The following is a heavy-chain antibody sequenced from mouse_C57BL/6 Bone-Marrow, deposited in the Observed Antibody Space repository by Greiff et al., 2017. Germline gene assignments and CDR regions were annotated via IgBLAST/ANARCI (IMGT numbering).Heavy chain of an antibody. CDR1: GFNIKDDY. J-gene: IGHJ3*01. Sequence: VQLKESGAELVRPGASVKLSCTASGFNIKDDYMHWVKQRPEQGLEWIGWIDPENGDTEYASKFQGKATITADTSSNTAYLQLRSLTSEDTAVYYCTTFRQLRLGFAYWGQGTLVTVSA. V-gene: IGHV14-4*01. D-gene: IGHD3-2*02. CDR2: IDPENGDT. CDR3: TTFRQLRLGFAY.